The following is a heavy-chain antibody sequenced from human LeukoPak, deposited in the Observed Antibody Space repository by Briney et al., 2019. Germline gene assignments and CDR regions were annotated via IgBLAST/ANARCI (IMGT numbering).Heavy chain of an antibody. Sequence: GASVKVSCKASGYTFTSYSISWVRQAPGQGLEWMGWISAYNGNTIYAQKVKGRVTMTTETSTSTAYMELRSLKSDDTAVYYCARASYCSGGSCYSDYWGQGTLVTVSS. V-gene: IGHV1-18*01. J-gene: IGHJ4*02. CDR3: ARASYCSGGSCYSDY. CDR2: ISAYNGNT. D-gene: IGHD2-15*01. CDR1: GYTFTSYS.